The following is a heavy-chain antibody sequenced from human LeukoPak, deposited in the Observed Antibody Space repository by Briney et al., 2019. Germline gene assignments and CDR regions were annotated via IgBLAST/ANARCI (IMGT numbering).Heavy chain of an antibody. CDR2: MSGSGGST. D-gene: IGHD1-1*01. CDR3: AKDSVRTVLSAFDI. J-gene: IGHJ3*02. V-gene: IGHV3-23*01. CDR1: GFTFSSYA. Sequence: GGSLRLSCAASGFTFSSYAMSWVRQAQGNGLEWFSAMSGSGGSTYYADSVKGRFTISRDNSKNTLYLQMNSLRAEDTAVYYCAKDSVRTVLSAFDIWGQGTMVTVSS.